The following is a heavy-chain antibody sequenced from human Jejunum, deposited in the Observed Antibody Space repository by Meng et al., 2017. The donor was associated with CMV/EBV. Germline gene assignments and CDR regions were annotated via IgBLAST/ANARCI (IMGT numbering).Heavy chain of an antibody. J-gene: IGHJ5*02. CDR1: FTFSAYN. V-gene: IGHV3-23*01. CDR3: APVGGWGTGTPTTLIT. CDR2: IRGSGDKT. D-gene: IGHD4-17*01. Sequence: FTFSAYNMSWVRQAPGKGPEWVSAIRGSGDKTSYADSVTGRFSISRDNSKNTLFLQMNGLRAEDTAIYYCAPVGGWGTGTPTTLITWGQGTLVTVSS.